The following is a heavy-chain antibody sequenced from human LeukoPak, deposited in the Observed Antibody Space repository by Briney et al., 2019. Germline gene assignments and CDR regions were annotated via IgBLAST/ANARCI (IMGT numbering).Heavy chain of an antibody. CDR2: IIPIFGTA. J-gene: IGHJ4*02. D-gene: IGHD3-22*01. V-gene: IGHV1-69*05. CDR3: ARSSGYYLFDY. Sequence: SVNVSCKASGGTFISYAISWVRQAPGQGLEWMGRIIPIFGTANYAQKFQGRVTITTDESTSTAYMELSSLRSEDTAVYYCARSSGYYLFDYWGQGSLVTVSS. CDR1: GGTFISYA.